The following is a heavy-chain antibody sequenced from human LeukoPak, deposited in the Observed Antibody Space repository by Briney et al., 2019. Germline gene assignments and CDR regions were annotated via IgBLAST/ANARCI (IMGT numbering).Heavy chain of an antibody. CDR3: ARITVYYYGMDV. D-gene: IGHD1-20*01. J-gene: IGHJ6*02. CDR1: GYTFTSYD. V-gene: IGHV1-8*01. CDR2: MNPNSGNT. Sequence: GASVKVSCKASGYTFTSYDINWVRQATGQGLEWMGWMNPNSGNTGYAQKFQGRVTMTRNTSISTAYMELSSLRSEDTAVYYCARITVYYYGMDVWGQGTTVTVSS.